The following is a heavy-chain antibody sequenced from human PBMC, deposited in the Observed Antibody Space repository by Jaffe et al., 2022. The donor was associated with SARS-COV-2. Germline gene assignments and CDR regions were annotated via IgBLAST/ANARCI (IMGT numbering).Heavy chain of an antibody. J-gene: IGHJ6*03. Sequence: EVQLVESGGGLVKPGGSLRLSCAASGFTFSSYSMNWVRQAPGKGLEWVSSISSSSSYIYYADSVKGRFTISRDNAKNSLYLQMNSLRAEDTAVYYCARGRNSGYENYYYYMDVWGKGTTVTVSS. CDR2: ISSSSSYI. V-gene: IGHV3-21*01. CDR1: GFTFSSYS. D-gene: IGHD5-12*01. CDR3: ARGRNSGYENYYYYMDV.